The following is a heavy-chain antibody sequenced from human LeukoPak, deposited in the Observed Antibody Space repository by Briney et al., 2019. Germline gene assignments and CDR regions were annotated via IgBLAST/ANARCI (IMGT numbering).Heavy chain of an antibody. J-gene: IGHJ4*02. Sequence: KSSETLSFTCTVSGGSISSDAYRWGWIRQPPGKGLEWIGNIYYSGYTYYNPSLKSRVTISVDTSKNQLSLKLTSVTAADTAVYYCARLDWGSGGSGSFDYWGQGTLVTVSS. CDR3: ARLDWGSGGSGSFDY. V-gene: IGHV4-39*01. CDR2: IYYSGYT. CDR1: GGSISSDAYR. D-gene: IGHD7-27*01.